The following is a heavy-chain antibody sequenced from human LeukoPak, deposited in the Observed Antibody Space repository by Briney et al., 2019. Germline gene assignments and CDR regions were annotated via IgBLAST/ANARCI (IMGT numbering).Heavy chain of an antibody. CDR1: GYSISSNNW. V-gene: IGHV4-28*01. J-gene: IGHJ3*01. CDR2: IYYNGNT. CDR3: ARNQAVAANRGASDV. Sequence: PSETLSLTCAVSGYSISSNNWWAWVRQPPGKGLEWIGYIYYNGNTYYNPYNLSLTSRVTMSVDTSKNQFSLKLDSVTEIDTAMYYCARNQAVAANRGASDVWGQGTMVTVSS. D-gene: IGHD6-19*01.